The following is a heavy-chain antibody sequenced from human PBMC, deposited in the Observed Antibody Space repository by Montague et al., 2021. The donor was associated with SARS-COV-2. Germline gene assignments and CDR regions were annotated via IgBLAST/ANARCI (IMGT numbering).Heavy chain of an antibody. D-gene: IGHD3-10*01. J-gene: IGHJ4*02. CDR1: GFAFDVFG. CDR3: ARDLKSGRYFDY. V-gene: IGHV3-33*01. CDR2: IGHDGTYK. Sequence: SLRLSCAASGFAFDVFGMHWVRQAPGKGLELVAIIGHDGTYKKYADSLRDRFTISRDNPKNTLYLQANSLRDDDTAVYYCARDLKSGRYFDYCGQGAQVTVSS.